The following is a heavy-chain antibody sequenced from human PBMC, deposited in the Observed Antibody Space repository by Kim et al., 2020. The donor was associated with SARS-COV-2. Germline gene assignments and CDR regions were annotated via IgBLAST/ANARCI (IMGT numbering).Heavy chain of an antibody. V-gene: IGHV1-18*01. J-gene: IGHJ5*02. CDR3: ARAPYSSSWPNWFDP. Sequence: ASVKVSCKASGYTFTSYGISWVRQAPGQGLEWMGWISAYNGNTNYAQKLQGRVTMTTDTSTSTAYMELRSLRSDDTAVYYCARAPYSSSWPNWFDPWGQGTLVTVSS. CDR1: GYTFTSYG. CDR2: ISAYNGNT. D-gene: IGHD6-13*01.